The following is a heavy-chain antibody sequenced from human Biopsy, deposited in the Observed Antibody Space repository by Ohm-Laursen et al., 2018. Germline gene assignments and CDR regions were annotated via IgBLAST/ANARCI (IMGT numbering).Heavy chain of an antibody. CDR2: MNPDSGRS. CDR1: GGTFSNSA. CDR3: ARNQDGLNWNYLDY. Sequence: ASVKVSCKVSGGTFSNSAISWVRQAPGQGLEWMGWMNPDSGRSNWAAKFQGRLSMTRITSVSTAFMELTSLRSEDTAVYFCARNQDGLNWNYLDYWGQGTLVTVSS. J-gene: IGHJ4*02. V-gene: IGHV1-8*02. D-gene: IGHD3-3*01.